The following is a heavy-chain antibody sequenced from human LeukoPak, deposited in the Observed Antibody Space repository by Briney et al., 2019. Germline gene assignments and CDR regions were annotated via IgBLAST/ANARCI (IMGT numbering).Heavy chain of an antibody. CDR3: AGYSRLIAAAGVGWFDP. Sequence: SETLSLTCTVSGGSISSSSYYWGWIRQPPGKGLEWIGSIYYSGSTYYNPSLMSRVTISVNTSKNQFSLKLSSVTAADTAVYYCAGYSRLIAAAGVGWFDPWGQGTLVTVSS. D-gene: IGHD6-13*01. CDR2: IYYSGST. J-gene: IGHJ5*02. CDR1: GGSISSSSYY. V-gene: IGHV4-39*01.